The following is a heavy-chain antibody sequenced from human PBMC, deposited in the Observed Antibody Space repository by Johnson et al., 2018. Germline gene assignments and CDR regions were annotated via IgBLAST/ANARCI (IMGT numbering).Heavy chain of an antibody. V-gene: IGHV4-61*01. Sequence: QVQLQESGPGLVKPSQTLSLTCLVSGGSINSGTYYWSWIRQSQGKGLEWIGYIHHSGSTTYNPSLKSRVTIAVDTSKNQFSLKLRSVTAADTAVYYCVGDRGSKSTIGYYGVDVWGQGTTVTVSS. CDR1: GGSINSGTYY. CDR3: VGDRGSKSTIGYYGVDV. D-gene: IGHD5/OR15-5a*01. J-gene: IGHJ6*02. CDR2: IHHSGST.